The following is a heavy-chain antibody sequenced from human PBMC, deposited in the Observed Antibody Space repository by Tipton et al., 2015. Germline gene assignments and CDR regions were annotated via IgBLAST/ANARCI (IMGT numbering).Heavy chain of an antibody. J-gene: IGHJ3*01. CDR3: ARVNTNLNGYDF. CDR2: ILYDGRNN. D-gene: IGHD1-14*01. V-gene: IGHV3-30*02. CDR1: GFTFSSYG. Sequence: GSLRLSCETSGFTFSSYGMHWVRQAPGKGLEWLASILYDGRNNSYAESVKGRFSISRDNSQDTVYLHMYSLRAEDTAIYHCARVNTNLNGYDFWGQGTMVTVSS.